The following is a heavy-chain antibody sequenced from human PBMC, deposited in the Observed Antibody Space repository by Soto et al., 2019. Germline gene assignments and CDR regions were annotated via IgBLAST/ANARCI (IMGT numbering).Heavy chain of an antibody. CDR1: GFTFSSYG. CDR3: AKDSARNGIAAAGYYYYYGMDV. Sequence: PGGSLRLSCAASGFTFSSYGMHWVRQAPGKGLEWVAVISYDGSNKYYADSVKGRFTISRDNSKNTLYLQMNSLRAEDTAVYYCAKDSARNGIAAAGYYYYYGMDVWAKGPRSPSP. CDR2: ISYDGSNK. V-gene: IGHV3-30*18. D-gene: IGHD6-13*01. J-gene: IGHJ6*02.